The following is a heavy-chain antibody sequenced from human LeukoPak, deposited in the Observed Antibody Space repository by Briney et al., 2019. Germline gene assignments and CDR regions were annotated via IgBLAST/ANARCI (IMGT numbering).Heavy chain of an antibody. Sequence: PGGSLRLSCAASAFSFTTSWMIWVRQAPGKGLEWVSYISSSSSTIYYADSVKGRFTISRDNAKNSLYLQMNSLRDEDTAVYYCARDLTGNFDYWGQGTLVTVSS. CDR1: AFSFTTSW. CDR3: ARDLTGNFDY. D-gene: IGHD3-9*01. J-gene: IGHJ4*02. V-gene: IGHV3-48*02. CDR2: ISSSSSTI.